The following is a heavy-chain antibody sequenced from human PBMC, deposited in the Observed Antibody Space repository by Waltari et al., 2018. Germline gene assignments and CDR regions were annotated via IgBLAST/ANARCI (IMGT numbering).Heavy chain of an antibody. Sequence: EVQLVQSGAEVKKPGESLTISCKGSGYSFTSYWIGWVPQLPGKGLAWMGIIYPGDSDTRYSPSFQGQVTISADKSISTAYLQWSSLKASDTAMYYCARQGDYDFWSGYYVDYWGQGTLVTVSS. V-gene: IGHV5-51*01. CDR3: ARQGDYDFWSGYYVDY. D-gene: IGHD3-3*01. CDR1: GYSFTSYW. CDR2: IYPGDSDT. J-gene: IGHJ4*02.